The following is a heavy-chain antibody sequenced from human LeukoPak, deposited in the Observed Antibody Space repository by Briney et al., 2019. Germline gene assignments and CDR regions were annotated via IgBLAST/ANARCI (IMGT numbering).Heavy chain of an antibody. CDR1: GGSISSRSFY. Sequence: SETLSLTCTVSGGSISSRSFYWGWIRQPPGKGLEWIGTIFYSGSTYYNPSLKSRVTMSVDTSKNQFSLKLSSVTAADTAVYYCARQGYNSGQGSRNNWFDPWGQGSLVTVSS. CDR2: IFYSGST. D-gene: IGHD6-19*01. V-gene: IGHV4-39*01. CDR3: ARQGYNSGQGSRNNWFDP. J-gene: IGHJ5*02.